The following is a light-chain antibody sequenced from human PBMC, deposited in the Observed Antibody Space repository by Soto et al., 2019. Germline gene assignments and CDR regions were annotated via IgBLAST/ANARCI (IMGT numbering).Light chain of an antibody. Sequence: ALTQAASVSGSPGQSITISCTGTSGDVGRYNLVSWYQQYPGKAPKLLIYEVNKRPSGTSSRFSGSKSGYTASLTISGLQAEDEADYYCCSYAGESSLVFGSGTKLTVL. CDR3: CSYAGESSLV. CDR2: EVN. CDR1: SGDVGRYNL. J-gene: IGLJ3*02. V-gene: IGLV2-23*02.